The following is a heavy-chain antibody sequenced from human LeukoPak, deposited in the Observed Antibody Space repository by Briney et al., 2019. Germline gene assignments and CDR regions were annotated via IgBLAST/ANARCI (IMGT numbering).Heavy chain of an antibody. CDR2: ISKNGDDT. Sequence: GGSLRLSCSASGFTFSDYPMHWVRQTPGKGLEYVSAISKNGDDTYYADSVKGRFTISRDNSKNTLYLQMSSLRTEDAAVFYSVQVGSNYYLNWGQGTLVIVSS. CDR1: GFTFSDYP. D-gene: IGHD4-11*01. CDR3: VQVGSNYYLN. V-gene: IGHV3-64D*06. J-gene: IGHJ4*02.